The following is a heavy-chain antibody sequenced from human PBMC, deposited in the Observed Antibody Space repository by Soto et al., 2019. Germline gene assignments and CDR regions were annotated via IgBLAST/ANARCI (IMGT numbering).Heavy chain of an antibody. V-gene: IGHV1-18*01. D-gene: IGHD2-15*01. J-gene: IGHJ4*02. CDR2: ISAYNGNT. CDR1: GYTYTSYG. Sequence: GASVKVSCTASGYTYTSYGISWVRQAPGQGLEWMGWISAYNGNTNYAQKLQGRVTMTTDTSTSTAYMELRSLRSDDTAVYYCARALRPGYCSGGSCYSGYWGQGTLVTVSS. CDR3: ARALRPGYCSGGSCYSGY.